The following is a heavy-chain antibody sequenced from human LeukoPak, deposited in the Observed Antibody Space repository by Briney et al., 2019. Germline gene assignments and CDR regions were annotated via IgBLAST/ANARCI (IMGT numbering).Heavy chain of an antibody. CDR2: INPNSGDT. CDR3: ARYYNWNYGRLDP. CDR1: GYTLTELS. Sequence: ASVKVSCKVSGYTLTELSMHWVRQAPGQGLEWMGWINPNSGDTNYAQKFQGRVTMTRDTSISTAYMELSRLRSDDTAVYYCARYYNWNYGRLDPWGQGTLVTVSS. V-gene: IGHV1-2*02. J-gene: IGHJ5*02. D-gene: IGHD1-7*01.